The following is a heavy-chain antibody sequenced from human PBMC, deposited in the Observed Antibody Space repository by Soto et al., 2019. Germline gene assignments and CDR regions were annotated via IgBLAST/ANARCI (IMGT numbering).Heavy chain of an antibody. D-gene: IGHD1-1*01. J-gene: IGHJ4*02. Sequence: VHLEESGGGLVQPGGSLRLSCAAAGFTFSSYWMNWVRQAPGKGLEWVANINQDGNEDNLLDSVKGRFTIPRDKAKNSLFLQMNSLRVDDTAVYYCARTGDGHHAFLDYWGQGALVSVSS. CDR3: ARTGDGHHAFLDY. CDR1: GFTFSSYW. V-gene: IGHV3-7*01. CDR2: INQDGNED.